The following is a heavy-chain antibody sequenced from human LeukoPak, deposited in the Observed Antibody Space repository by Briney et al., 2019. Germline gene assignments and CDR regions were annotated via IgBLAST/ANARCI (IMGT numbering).Heavy chain of an antibody. Sequence: ASVKVSCKASGYTFTSYGISWVRQAPGPGLEWMGWINPNSGGTNYAQKFQGRVTMTRDTSISTAYMELSRLRSDDTAVYYCASSYPYLVVITSWGKGTLVTVSS. CDR1: GYTFTSYG. D-gene: IGHD3-22*01. CDR3: ASSYPYLVVITS. V-gene: IGHV1-2*02. J-gene: IGHJ5*02. CDR2: INPNSGGT.